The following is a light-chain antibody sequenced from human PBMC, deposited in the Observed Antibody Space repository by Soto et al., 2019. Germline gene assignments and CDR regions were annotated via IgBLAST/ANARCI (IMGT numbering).Light chain of an antibody. V-gene: IGLV4-60*02. CDR2: LEGSGTY. Sequence: QSVLTQSSSASASLGSSVKFTCTLSSGHSSYIIAWHQQQPGKAPRYLMKLEGSGTYNKGSGVPDRFSGSSSGADRYLTISNLRFEDEADYYCETWDSNSWVFGGGTKLTVL. J-gene: IGLJ3*02. CDR3: ETWDSNSWV. CDR1: SGHSSYI.